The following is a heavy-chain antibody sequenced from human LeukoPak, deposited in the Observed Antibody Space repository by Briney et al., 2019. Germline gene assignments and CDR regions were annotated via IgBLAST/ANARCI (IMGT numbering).Heavy chain of an antibody. V-gene: IGHV3-21*01. CDR2: ISSSSSYI. J-gene: IGHJ1*01. D-gene: IGHD3-22*01. Sequence: GGSLRLSCAASGFTVSSNYMSWVRQAPGKGLEWVSSISSSSSYIYYADSVKGRFTISRDNAKNSLYLQMNSLRAEDTAVYYCARDRVSDYYDSSGYSFQHWGQGTLVTVSS. CDR1: GFTVSSNY. CDR3: ARDRVSDYYDSSGYSFQH.